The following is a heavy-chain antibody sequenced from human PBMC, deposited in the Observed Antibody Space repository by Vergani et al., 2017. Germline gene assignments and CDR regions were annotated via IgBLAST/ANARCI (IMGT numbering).Heavy chain of an antibody. D-gene: IGHD3-3*01. CDR1: GFSFPGYA. Sequence: EVQLLESGGGLVQPGGSLRLSCEASGFSFPGYAMSWVRQAPGKGLEWVSSVSGSSATPYYADSVKGRFIISRDNSKNTLYLQMNSLRAEDTAVYYCAKDQVRDFWSGYYYYYYYYYMDVWGKGTTVTVSS. V-gene: IGHV3-23*01. CDR3: AKDQVRDFWSGYYYYYYYYYMDV. CDR2: VSGSSATP. J-gene: IGHJ6*03.